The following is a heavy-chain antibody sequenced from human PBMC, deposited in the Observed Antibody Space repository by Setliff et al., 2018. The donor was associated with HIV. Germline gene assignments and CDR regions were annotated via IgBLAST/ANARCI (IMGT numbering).Heavy chain of an antibody. J-gene: IGHJ2*01. V-gene: IGHV1-69*13. CDR1: GYTFIGYY. CDR3: ARDDHYYDSGSYYSDWYFDL. Sequence: SVKVSCKTSGYTFIGYYMHWVRQAPGQGLEWMGGIIPIFGSTKYAQKFQGRVTITADESTSTADMELSSLRSEDTAVYYCARDDHYYDSGSYYSDWYFDLWGRGTLVTVSS. CDR2: IIPIFGST. D-gene: IGHD3-10*01.